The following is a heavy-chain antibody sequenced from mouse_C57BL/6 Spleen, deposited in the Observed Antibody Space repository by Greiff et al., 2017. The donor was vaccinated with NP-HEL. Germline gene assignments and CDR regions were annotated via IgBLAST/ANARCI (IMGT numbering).Heavy chain of an antibody. CDR2: IRSKSSNYAT. V-gene: IGHV10-3*01. D-gene: IGHD2-4*01. CDR1: GFTFNTYA. Sequence: KLQESGGGLVQPKGSLKLSCAASGFTFNTYAMHWVRQAPGKGLEWVARIRSKSSNYATYYADSVKDRFTITRDDSQSMLYLQMNNLKTEDTAMYYCVRADDYDSYWYFDVWGTGTTVTVSS. J-gene: IGHJ1*03. CDR3: VRADDYDSYWYFDV.